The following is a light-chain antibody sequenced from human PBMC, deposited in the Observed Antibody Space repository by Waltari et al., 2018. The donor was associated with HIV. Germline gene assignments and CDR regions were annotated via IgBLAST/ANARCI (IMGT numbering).Light chain of an antibody. CDR3: QQYGGSPPVT. V-gene: IGKV3-20*01. CDR2: AAS. J-gene: IGKJ5*01. CDR1: QRVSSTF. Sequence: EVVLTQSPGTLSLSPGERATLSCRASQRVSSTFLAWYQQTPGQAPRLLIYAASSRATGIPDRFSVSGSGTDFTLTISRLEPEDFAVYYCQQYGGSPPVTFGQGTRLEIK.